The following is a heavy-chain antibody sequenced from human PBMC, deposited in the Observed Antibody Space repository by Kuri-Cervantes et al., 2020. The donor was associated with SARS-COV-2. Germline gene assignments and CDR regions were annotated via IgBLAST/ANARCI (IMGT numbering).Heavy chain of an antibody. J-gene: IGHJ4*02. D-gene: IGHD3-22*01. Sequence: ESLKISCAASGFTFSSYDMSWVRQAPGKGLEWIGEINHSGSTNYNPSLKSRVTISVDTSKNQFSLKLSSVTAADTAVYYCARDTYYYDSSGYYSDYWGQGTLVTVSS. CDR1: GFTFSSYD. V-gene: IGHV4-34*01. CDR3: ARDTYYYDSSGYYSDY. CDR2: INHSGST.